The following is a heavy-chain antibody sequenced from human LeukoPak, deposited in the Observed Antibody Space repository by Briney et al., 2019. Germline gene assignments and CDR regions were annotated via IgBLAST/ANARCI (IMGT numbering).Heavy chain of an antibody. CDR2: ITGSGGNT. Sequence: GGSLRRSCAASGFIFSSYSMSWVRQAPGKGLEWVSVITGSGGNTYYADSVKGRFTISKDNSKNTVYLQMSSLRVDDTAVYYCAKAASSSWPSYYYGMDVWGQGTTVTVSS. V-gene: IGHV3-23*01. D-gene: IGHD6-13*01. J-gene: IGHJ6*02. CDR3: AKAASSSWPSYYYGMDV. CDR1: GFIFSSYS.